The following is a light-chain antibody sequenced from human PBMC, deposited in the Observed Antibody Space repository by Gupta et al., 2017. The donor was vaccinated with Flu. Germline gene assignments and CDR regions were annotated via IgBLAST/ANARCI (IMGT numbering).Light chain of an antibody. J-gene: IGLJ2*01. CDR1: SSDVGGYNY. CDR2: EVS. CDR3: SSDTSSSTLV. Sequence: QSALTQPASVSGSPGPSITISCTGTSSDVGGYNYVSWYHQHPGKAPKLMIYEVSKRTAVVASRFSGSKSGNTASLTISGREEEDEADYYGSSDTSSSTLVFGGGTKLTVL. V-gene: IGLV2-14*01.